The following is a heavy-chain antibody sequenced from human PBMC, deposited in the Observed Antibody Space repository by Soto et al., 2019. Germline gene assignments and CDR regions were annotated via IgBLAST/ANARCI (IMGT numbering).Heavy chain of an antibody. V-gene: IGHV3-7*01. CDR1: GFTFSSYW. J-gene: IGHJ6*02. Sequence: EVQLVESGGGLVQPGGSLRLSCAASGFTFSSYWMSWVRQAPGKGLEWVANIKQDGSEKYYVDFVKGRFIISRDNAKNSLYLQMNTLRADDTAVYYCARGRGLDVWGQGTTVTVTS. CDR3: ARGRGLDV. CDR2: IKQDGSEK.